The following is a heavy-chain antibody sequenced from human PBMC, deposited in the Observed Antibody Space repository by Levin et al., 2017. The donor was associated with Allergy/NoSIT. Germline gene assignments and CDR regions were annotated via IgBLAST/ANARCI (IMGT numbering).Heavy chain of an antibody. D-gene: IGHD1-1*01. CDR1: GDSVNKADAY. V-gene: IGHV4-31*03. J-gene: IGHJ5*01. Sequence: SETLSLTCTVYGDSVNKADAYWTWIRQHPGKGLEWIGNVYYTGHAFYNPSLKGRVSISSDTATNEVYLTLTSVTAADTAFYYCATGELWFDYWGRGTLVTVSS. CDR2: VYYTGHA. CDR3: ATGELWFDY.